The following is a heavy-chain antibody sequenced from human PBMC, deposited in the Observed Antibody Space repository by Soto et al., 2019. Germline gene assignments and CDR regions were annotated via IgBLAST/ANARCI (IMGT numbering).Heavy chain of an antibody. CDR1: GFTFSDYY. V-gene: IGHV3-11*01. D-gene: IGHD3-10*01. CDR3: ASDGGSGSYYLDY. J-gene: IGHJ4*02. Sequence: QVPLVESGGGLDKIGGSLRLSCAASGFTFSDYYMSWIRQAPGKGLEWVSYISSGGSSKYYADSVKGRFTISRDNXKNSLYLQMNSLRAEDTAVYYCASDGGSGSYYLDYWGQGTLVTVSS. CDR2: ISSGGSSK.